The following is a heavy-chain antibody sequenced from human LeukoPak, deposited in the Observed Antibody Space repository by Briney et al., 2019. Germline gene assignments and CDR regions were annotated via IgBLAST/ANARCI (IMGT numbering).Heavy chain of an antibody. Sequence: KTSETLSLTCTVSGGSISSSVYYWGWIRQPPGKGLEWIGSIYYSGSTYYNPSLKSRVTISVDTSKNQFSLKLSSVTAADTAVYYCAREVTTVTIRHFYYYYYMDVWGKGTTVTISS. CDR2: IYYSGST. CDR1: GGSISSSVYY. V-gene: IGHV4-39*07. J-gene: IGHJ6*03. D-gene: IGHD4-17*01. CDR3: AREVTTVTIRHFYYYYYMDV.